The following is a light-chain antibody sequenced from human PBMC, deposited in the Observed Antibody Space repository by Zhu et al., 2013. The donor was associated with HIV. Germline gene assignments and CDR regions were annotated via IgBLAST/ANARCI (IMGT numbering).Light chain of an antibody. J-gene: IGKJ1*01. CDR1: QSVSNSF. CDR3: QQYGNSPRT. V-gene: IGKV3-20*01. CDR2: AVS. Sequence: EIVLTQSPGTLSLSPGDRATLSCRASQSVSNSFLAWYQQKPGQAPRLLIYAVSIRATGIPARFSGSGSETDFTLTISSLQSEDFAVYYCQQYGNSPRTFGQGTNGGN.